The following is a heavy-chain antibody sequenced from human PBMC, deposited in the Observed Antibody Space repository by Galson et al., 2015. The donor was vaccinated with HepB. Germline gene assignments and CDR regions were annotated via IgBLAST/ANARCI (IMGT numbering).Heavy chain of an antibody. V-gene: IGHV3-23*01. CDR3: AKDFTDSIVEYLEDGMDV. J-gene: IGHJ6*02. CDR1: GFTFSSYA. D-gene: IGHD1-26*01. CDR2: ISGSGGST. Sequence: SLRLSCAASGFTFSSYAMSWVRQAPGKGLEWVSAISGSGGSTYYADSVKGRFTISRDNSKNTLYLQMNSLRAEDTAVYYCAKDFTDSIVEYLEDGMDVWGQGTTVTVSS.